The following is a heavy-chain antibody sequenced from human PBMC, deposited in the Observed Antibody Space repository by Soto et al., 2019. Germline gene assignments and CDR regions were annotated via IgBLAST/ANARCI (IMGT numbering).Heavy chain of an antibody. CDR1: GSTFRSYG. V-gene: IGHV3-30*18. Sequence: QVQLVESGGGVVQPGRSLRLSCAASGSTFRSYGMHWVRQAPGRGLEWVAAISYDGSNKNYVDSVKGRFTISRDNSENTLYLQMNSLRAEDAAVYYCAKDTDYHESTGYYVFDYWGQGTLVTVSS. D-gene: IGHD3-22*01. CDR2: ISYDGSNK. CDR3: AKDTDYHESTGYYVFDY. J-gene: IGHJ4*02.